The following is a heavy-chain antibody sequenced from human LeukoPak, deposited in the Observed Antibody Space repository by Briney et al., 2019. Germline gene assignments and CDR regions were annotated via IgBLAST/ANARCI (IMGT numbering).Heavy chain of an antibody. J-gene: IGHJ3*02. CDR3: ARVSATNGDYGDAFDI. V-gene: IGHV3-21*01. D-gene: IGHD4-17*01. CDR2: ISSSSSYI. Sequence: GSLRLSCAASGFTFSSYSMNWVRQAPGKELEWVSSISSSSSYIYYADSVKGRFTISRDNAKNSLYLQMNSLRAEDTAVYYCARVSATNGDYGDAFDIWGQGTMVTVSS. CDR1: GFTFSSYS.